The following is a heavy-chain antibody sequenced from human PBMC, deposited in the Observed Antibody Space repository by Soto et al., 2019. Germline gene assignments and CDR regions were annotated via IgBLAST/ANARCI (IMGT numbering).Heavy chain of an antibody. V-gene: IGHV4-59*08. J-gene: IGHJ4*02. CDR1: GGSIRSYY. CDR2: IYYSGST. Sequence: SETLSLTCTVSGGSIRSYYWSWIRQPPGKGLEWIGYIYYSGSTNYSPSLKSRVTISVDTSKNQFSLRLNSVTAADTAVYSCARGRGYYHGSSGYYFGYWGQGALVTVSS. CDR3: ARGRGYYHGSSGYYFGY. D-gene: IGHD3-22*01.